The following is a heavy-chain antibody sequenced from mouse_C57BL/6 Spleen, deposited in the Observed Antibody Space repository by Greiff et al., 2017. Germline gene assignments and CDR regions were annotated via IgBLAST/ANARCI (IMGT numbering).Heavy chain of an antibody. D-gene: IGHD2-4*01. J-gene: IGHJ3*01. V-gene: IGHV5-4*03. CDR1: GFTFSSYA. CDR2: ISDGGSYT. CDR3: ARAGDYDGWFAY. Sequence: EVKLMESGGGLVKPGGSLKLSCAASGFTFSSYAMSWVRQTPEKRLEWVATISDGGSYTYYPDNVKGRFTISRDNAKNNLYLQMSHLKSEDTAMYYCARAGDYDGWFAYWGQGTLVTVSA.